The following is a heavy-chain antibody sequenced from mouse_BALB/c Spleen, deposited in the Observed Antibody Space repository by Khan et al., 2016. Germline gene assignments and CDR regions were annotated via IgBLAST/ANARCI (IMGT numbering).Heavy chain of an antibody. J-gene: IGHJ3*01. V-gene: IGHV9-3*02. CDR3: ARGVDLFAY. Sequence: QTQLVQSGPELKKPGETVKISCKASGYTFTNYGMNWVKQAPGKGLKWMGWINTNTGEPTYAEEFKGRFAFSLETSASTAYLQINNLKNEDTATYFCARGVDLFAYWGQGTLVTVSA. CDR1: GYTFTNYG. CDR2: INTNTGEP.